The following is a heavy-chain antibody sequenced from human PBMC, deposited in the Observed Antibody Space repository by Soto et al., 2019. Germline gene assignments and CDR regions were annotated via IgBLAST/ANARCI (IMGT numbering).Heavy chain of an antibody. V-gene: IGHV4-39*01. Sequence: QLQLQESGPGLVKPSETLSLTCTVSGGSISSSSYYWGWIRQPPGKGLEWIGSIYYSGSTYYNPSLKSRVTISVDTSKNQFSLKLSSVTAADTAVYYCARPSRALVLIDYFDYWGQGTLVTVSS. CDR2: IYYSGST. CDR3: ARPSRALVLIDYFDY. CDR1: GGSISSSSYY. J-gene: IGHJ4*02. D-gene: IGHD2-8*01.